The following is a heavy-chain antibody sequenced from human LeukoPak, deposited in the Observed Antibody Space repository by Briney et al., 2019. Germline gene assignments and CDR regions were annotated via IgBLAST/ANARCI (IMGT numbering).Heavy chain of an antibody. CDR3: AAVGHNVDTGTSVDY. D-gene: IGHD5-18*01. Sequence: SVTVSCTASGFTFTNSAMQWVRQARGQRLEGIGWIVVGSGNTNYAQKFQERVTITRDMSTSTAYMELSSLRSEDTAVYYCAAVGHNVDTGTSVDYWGQGTLVTVSS. J-gene: IGHJ4*02. CDR2: IVVGSGNT. V-gene: IGHV1-58*02. CDR1: GFTFTNSA.